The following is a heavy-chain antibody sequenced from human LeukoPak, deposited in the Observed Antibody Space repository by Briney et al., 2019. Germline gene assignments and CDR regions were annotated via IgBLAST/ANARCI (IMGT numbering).Heavy chain of an antibody. CDR3: ARQSSGSHPRHFDY. Sequence: SETLSLTGTVSGGSISNSYYWGWIRQPPGKGLEWIGSIYYSGSTYYNPSLKSRVTISVDTSKNQFSLKLSSVTAADTAVYYCARQSSGSHPRHFDYWGQGTLVTVSS. CDR2: IYYSGST. CDR1: GGSISNSYY. V-gene: IGHV4-39*01. D-gene: IGHD1-26*01. J-gene: IGHJ4*02.